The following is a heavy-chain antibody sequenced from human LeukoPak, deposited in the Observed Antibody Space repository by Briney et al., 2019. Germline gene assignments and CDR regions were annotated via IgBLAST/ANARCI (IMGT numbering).Heavy chain of an antibody. J-gene: IGHJ4*02. V-gene: IGHV4-61*01. Sequence: SETLSLTCTVSGGAVNSGTYYWTWIRQPPGKGLEWIGYMYFNGSTNFNPSLKSRVTISVDTSKNQVSLKLGSVTAADTAVYFCARVRYSRTYYGVYWGQGALVTVSS. D-gene: IGHD1-26*01. CDR2: MYFNGST. CDR1: GGAVNSGTYY. CDR3: ARVRYSRTYYGVY.